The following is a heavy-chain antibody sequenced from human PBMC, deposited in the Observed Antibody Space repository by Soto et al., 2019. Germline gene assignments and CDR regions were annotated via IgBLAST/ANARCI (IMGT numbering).Heavy chain of an antibody. Sequence: SETLSLTCAVYGGSFSGYYWSWIRQPPGKGLEWIGEINHSGSTNYNPSLKSRVTISVDTSKNQFSLKLSSVTAEDTAVYYCAYFPGYWGQGTLVTVS. V-gene: IGHV4-34*01. D-gene: IGHD1-26*01. CDR1: GGSFSGYY. J-gene: IGHJ4*02. CDR3: AYFPGY. CDR2: INHSGST.